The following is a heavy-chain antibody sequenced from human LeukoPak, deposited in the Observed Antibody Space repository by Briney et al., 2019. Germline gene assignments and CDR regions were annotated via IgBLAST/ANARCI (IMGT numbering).Heavy chain of an antibody. CDR3: ARNFDV. Sequence: SETLSLTCAVCGGSFSGFYWSWVRQPPGKGLEWIGDINDSGRDNYKSSLKSRVTISVDTSKNHFSLKLTSVTAADSAVYFCARNFDVWGHGTMVTVSS. CDR1: GGSFSGFY. J-gene: IGHJ3*01. CDR2: INDSGRD. V-gene: IGHV4-34*01.